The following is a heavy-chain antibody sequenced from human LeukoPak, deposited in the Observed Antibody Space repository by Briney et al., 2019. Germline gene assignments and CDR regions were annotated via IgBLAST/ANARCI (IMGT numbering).Heavy chain of an antibody. CDR2: INPNSGGT. Sequence: GASVKVSCKASGYTFTGYYMHWVRQAPGQGLEWMGWINPNSGGTNYAQKFQGRVTMTRDTSISTAYMELSSLRAEDTALYYCAKAQTGGLRLGDFDYWGQGTLVTVSS. CDR3: AKAQTGGLRLGDFDY. D-gene: IGHD5-12*01. CDR1: GYTFTGYY. J-gene: IGHJ4*02. V-gene: IGHV1-2*02.